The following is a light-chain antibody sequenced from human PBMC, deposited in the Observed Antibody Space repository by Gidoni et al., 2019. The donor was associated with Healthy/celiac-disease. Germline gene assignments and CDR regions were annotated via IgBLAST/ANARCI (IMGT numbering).Light chain of an antibody. V-gene: IGKV2-30*01. CDR2: KVS. CDR3: MQGTHWPKT. Sequence: DVVMTQSPLSLPVTLGQPASISCKSSQSLVFSGGNSYLAWFQQRPGQSPRRLIYKVSNRDSGVPDRFSGSGSGTDFTLKISRVEAEYIGVYYCMQGTHWPKTFGQGTQLEIK. CDR1: QSLVFSGGNSY. J-gene: IGKJ2*01.